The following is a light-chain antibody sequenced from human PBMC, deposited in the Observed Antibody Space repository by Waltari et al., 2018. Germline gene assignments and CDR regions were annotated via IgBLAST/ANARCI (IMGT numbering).Light chain of an antibody. CDR2: NDN. CDR3: QSTDSTVSYPVV. CDR1: ALPKRS. V-gene: IGLV3-25*03. Sequence: SYELTQPPSVSVSPGPTARITCSGAALPKRSAYWYQQKHGHDPVLLIFNDNERPSAIPERFSGSSSGTTVTLTISGVQAEDEADYYCQSTDSTVSYPVVFGGGTKLTVL. J-gene: IGLJ2*01.